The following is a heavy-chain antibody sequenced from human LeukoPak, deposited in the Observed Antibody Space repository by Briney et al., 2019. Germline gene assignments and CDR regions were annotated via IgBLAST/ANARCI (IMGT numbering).Heavy chain of an antibody. Sequence: PGGSLRLSCAASGFTFSSYEMNWVRQAPGKGLEWVSYISSSGSTIYYADSVKGRFTISRDNAKNSLYLQMNSLRAEDTAVYYCARALRSNTRGFDYWGQGTLATVSS. CDR1: GFTFSSYE. V-gene: IGHV3-48*03. J-gene: IGHJ4*02. CDR2: ISSSGSTI. D-gene: IGHD4-17*01. CDR3: ARALRSNTRGFDY.